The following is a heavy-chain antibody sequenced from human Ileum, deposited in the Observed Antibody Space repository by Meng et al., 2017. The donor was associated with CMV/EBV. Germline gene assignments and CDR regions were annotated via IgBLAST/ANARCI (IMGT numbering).Heavy chain of an antibody. CDR1: YTFTGYY. J-gene: IGHJ4*02. CDR2: SKPNSGGT. D-gene: IGHD2-21*01. V-gene: IGHV1-2*02. CDR3: ARVFTPLYCGGDCSLFDY. Sequence: YTFTGYYMHRVRQAPGKGLEWMGWSKPNSGGTNYAQKLQGGGTMTRDTSIRTAYMELSRLRSDDTDVYYCARVFTPLYCGGDCSLFDYWGQGTLVTVSS.